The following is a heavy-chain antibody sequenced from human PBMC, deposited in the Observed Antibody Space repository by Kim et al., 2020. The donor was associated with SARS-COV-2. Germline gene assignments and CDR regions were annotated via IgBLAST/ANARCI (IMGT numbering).Heavy chain of an antibody. CDR3: ARVQTTVTTGTFDY. D-gene: IGHD4-17*01. Sequence: NPSLKSRVTISVDTSKNQFSLKLSSVTAADPAVYYCARVQTTVTTGTFDYWGQGTLVTVSS. J-gene: IGHJ4*02. V-gene: IGHV4-30-2*04.